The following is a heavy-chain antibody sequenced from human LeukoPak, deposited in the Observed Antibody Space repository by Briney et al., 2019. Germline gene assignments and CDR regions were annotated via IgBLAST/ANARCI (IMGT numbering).Heavy chain of an antibody. D-gene: IGHD5-24*01. CDR3: ARDGDGYNWFDY. CDR1: GFTFSSYG. CDR2: IWYDGGNK. V-gene: IGHV3-33*01. Sequence: GGSLRLSCAASGFTFSSYGMHWVRQAPGKGLEWVAVIWYDGGNKYYADSVKGRFTISRDNSKNTLYLQMNSLRAEDTAVYYCARDGDGYNWFDYWGQGTLVTVSS. J-gene: IGHJ4*02.